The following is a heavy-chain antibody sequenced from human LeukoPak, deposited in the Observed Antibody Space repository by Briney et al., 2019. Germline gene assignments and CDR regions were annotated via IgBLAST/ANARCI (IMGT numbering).Heavy chain of an antibody. D-gene: IGHD2-21*02. CDR3: ARGGGAYCGDNCRRTFDF. CDR1: GFTVSINY. V-gene: IGHV3-53*01. CDR2: FYSGGNT. Sequence: PGGSLRLSCVVSGFTVSINYMSWVRQAPGKGLEWVSVFYSGGNTYYADSVKGRFTISRDTSKNTLNLQMDSLRVEDTAVYYCARGGGAYCGDNCRRTFDFWGQGTLVTVSS. J-gene: IGHJ4*02.